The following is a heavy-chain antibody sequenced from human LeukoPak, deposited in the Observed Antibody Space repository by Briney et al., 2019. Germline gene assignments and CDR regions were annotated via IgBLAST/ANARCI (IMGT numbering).Heavy chain of an antibody. V-gene: IGHV5-51*01. Sequence: GESLKISCKGSGYSFTSYWIGWVRQMPGKGLEWMGIIYPGDSDTRYSPSFQGQVTISADKSISTAYLQWSSLKASDTAMYYCARPSVYYDSSGYLTLDAFDIWGQGTMVTVSS. CDR1: GYSFTSYW. D-gene: IGHD3-22*01. CDR2: IYPGDSDT. CDR3: ARPSVYYDSSGYLTLDAFDI. J-gene: IGHJ3*02.